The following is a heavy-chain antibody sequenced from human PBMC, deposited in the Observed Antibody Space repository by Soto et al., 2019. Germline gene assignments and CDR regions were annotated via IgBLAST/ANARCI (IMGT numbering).Heavy chain of an antibody. CDR1: GFTFSGSA. D-gene: IGHD1-1*01. CDR3: TRRIEVTTGTGGYFDL. V-gene: IGHV3-73*02. J-gene: IGHJ2*01. CDR2: IRSKANSYAT. Sequence: EVQLVESGGGLVQPGGSLKLSCAASGFTFSGSAMHWVRQASGKGLEWVGRIRSKANSYATAYAASVKGRFTISREDSENTAYLQRNSLNTEDTAVYYCTRRIEVTTGTGGYFDLWGRGTLVTVSS.